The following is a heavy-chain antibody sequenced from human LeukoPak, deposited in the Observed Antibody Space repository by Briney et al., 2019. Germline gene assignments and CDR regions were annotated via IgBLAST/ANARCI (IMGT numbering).Heavy chain of an antibody. J-gene: IGHJ4*02. CDR1: GFTLSIYA. CDR2: TSSSDAGT. Sequence: PGGSLRLSCAASGFTLSIYAMSWVRQAPGKGLEWVSATSSSDAGTYYADSVRGRFTISRDNSKNTLYLQMNSLRAEDTAVYYCAKDLLEWELPSFDYWGQGTLVTVSS. V-gene: IGHV3-23*01. CDR3: AKDLLEWELPSFDY. D-gene: IGHD1-26*01.